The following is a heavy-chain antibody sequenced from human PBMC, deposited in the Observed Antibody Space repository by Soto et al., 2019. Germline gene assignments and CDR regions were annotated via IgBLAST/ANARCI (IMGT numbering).Heavy chain of an antibody. V-gene: IGHV4-4*02. J-gene: IGHJ5*02. CDR3: ARAKGTNSSGVRVMIVVPRWFDP. Sequence: PSETLSLTCAVSGGSISSSNWWSWVRQPPGKGLEWIGEIYHSGSTNYNPSLKSRVTISVDKSKNQFSLKLSSVTAADTAVYYCARAKGTNSSGVRVMIVVPRWFDPWGQGTLVTVSS. D-gene: IGHD3-22*01. CDR1: GGSISSSNW. CDR2: IYHSGST.